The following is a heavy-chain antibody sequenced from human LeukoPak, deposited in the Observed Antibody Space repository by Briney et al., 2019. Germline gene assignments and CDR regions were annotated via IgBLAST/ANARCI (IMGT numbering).Heavy chain of an antibody. CDR3: AREIVDGSGSSPPYYYYMDV. Sequence: ASVKVSCKASGYTFTSYAMNWVRQAPGQGLEWMGWINTNTGNPTYAQGFTGRFVFSLDTSVSTAYLQISSLKAEDTAVYYCAREIVDGSGSSPPYYYYMDVWGKGTTVTVSS. CDR1: GYTFTSYA. CDR2: INTNTGNP. J-gene: IGHJ6*03. D-gene: IGHD3-10*01. V-gene: IGHV7-4-1*02.